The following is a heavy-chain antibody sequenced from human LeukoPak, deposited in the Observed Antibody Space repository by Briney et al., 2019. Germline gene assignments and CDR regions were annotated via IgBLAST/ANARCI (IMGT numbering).Heavy chain of an antibody. CDR3: TRLFFVIDT. V-gene: IGHV4-39*01. CDR2: VHYSGST. J-gene: IGHJ5*02. D-gene: IGHD3-3*01. Sequence: KPSETLSLSCTVSGASISNSAYYWLWIRQPPGEGLECIGTVHYSGSTFYNPSLKSRVNTSVDTSKNQFSLQLSSVTAADTAVYYCTRLFFVIDTWGQGTLVAVSS. CDR1: GASISNSAYY.